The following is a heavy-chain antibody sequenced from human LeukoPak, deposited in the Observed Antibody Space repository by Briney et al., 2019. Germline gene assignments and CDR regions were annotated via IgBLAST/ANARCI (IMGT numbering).Heavy chain of an antibody. CDR2: IKQDGSEK. CDR1: GFTFSTYW. V-gene: IGHV3-7*05. Sequence: GGSLRLSCAASGFTFSTYWMSWVRQAPGKGLEWVANIKQDGSEKYYVGSVEGRFTISRDSAKNSLYLQMNSLRAEDTAVYHCARGMVDFDYWGQGTLVTVSS. CDR3: ARGMVDFDY. D-gene: IGHD2-15*01. J-gene: IGHJ4*02.